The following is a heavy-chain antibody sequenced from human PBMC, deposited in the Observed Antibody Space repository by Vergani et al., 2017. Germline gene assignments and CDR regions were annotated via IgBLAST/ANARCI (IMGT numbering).Heavy chain of an antibody. Sequence: QVQLVESGGGVVQPGRSLRLPCAASGFTFSSYGMHWVRQAPGKGLEWVAVISYDGSNKYYADSVKGRFTISRDNSKNTLYLQMNSLRAEDTAVYYCASPLWFGEKTYDAFDIWGQGTMVTVSS. V-gene: IGHV3-30*03. CDR1: GFTFSSYG. D-gene: IGHD3-10*01. J-gene: IGHJ3*02. CDR2: ISYDGSNK. CDR3: ASPLWFGEKTYDAFDI.